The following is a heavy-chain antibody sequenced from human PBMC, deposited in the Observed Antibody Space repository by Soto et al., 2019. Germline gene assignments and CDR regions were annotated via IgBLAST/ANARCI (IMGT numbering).Heavy chain of an antibody. J-gene: IGHJ4*02. V-gene: IGHV4-34*01. Sequence: QVQLQQGGAGLLKPSETLSLTCAVYGGSFSSYYWNWIRQSPGKGLEWIGEIHHSGSTKYNPSLKSRVTISVDTSMTHFSLTLNSVTAADTTVYYCARGSASGYGFDYWGQGTVVTVSS. D-gene: IGHD5-12*01. CDR3: ARGSASGYGFDY. CDR2: IHHSGST. CDR1: GGSFSSYY.